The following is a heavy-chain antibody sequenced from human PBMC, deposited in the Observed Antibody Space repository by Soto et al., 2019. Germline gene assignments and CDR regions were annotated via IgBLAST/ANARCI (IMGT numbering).Heavy chain of an antibody. CDR2: IYYSGST. CDR1: GGSISSYY. Sequence: LTCTVSGGSISSYYWSWIRQPPGKGLEWIGYIYYSGSTNYNPSLKSRVTISVDTSKNQFSLKLSSVTAADMAVYYCARGALGYCSGGSCPYAFDIWGQGTMVTVSS. J-gene: IGHJ3*02. D-gene: IGHD2-15*01. V-gene: IGHV4-59*01. CDR3: ARGALGYCSGGSCPYAFDI.